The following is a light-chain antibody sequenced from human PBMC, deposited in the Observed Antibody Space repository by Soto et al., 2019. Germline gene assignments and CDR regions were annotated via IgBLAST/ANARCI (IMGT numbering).Light chain of an antibody. CDR2: GAS. J-gene: IGKJ1*01. CDR3: QQYGNLPWT. V-gene: IGKV3-20*01. Sequence: EIVLTQSPGTLSLSPGERDTLSCRASHSFSSSYLACFQQKPGQVPRLLIFGASRRATGIPDRFSGSESGTDFTLTISSLEPEDFAVYYCQQYGNLPWTFGQGTKVDIK. CDR1: HSFSSSY.